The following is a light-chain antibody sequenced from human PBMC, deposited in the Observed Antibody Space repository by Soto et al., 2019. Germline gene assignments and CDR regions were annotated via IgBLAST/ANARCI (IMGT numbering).Light chain of an antibody. CDR3: QRCYIFPYT. V-gene: IGKV1-5*03. Sequence: DIQLTQSPSTLSASVGDRVTITCRASQSIGSWLAWYQQTPGQAPKPLIYTASHLQSRVPSRFSDSGFGTELTRTISSLEPDDFPTYNCQRCYIFPYTFGQRTKVEIK. CDR2: TAS. J-gene: IGKJ2*01. CDR1: QSIGSW.